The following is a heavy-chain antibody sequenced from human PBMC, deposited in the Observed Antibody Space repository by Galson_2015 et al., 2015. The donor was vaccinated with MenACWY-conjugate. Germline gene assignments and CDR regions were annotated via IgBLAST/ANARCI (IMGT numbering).Heavy chain of an antibody. CDR3: ARDGATYGESDAWFAT. CDR2: IKKDRSEK. D-gene: IGHD4-17*01. Sequence: SLRLSCAASGFTFSSYWMSWVRQAPGKGLEWVANIKKDRSEKYYVDSVKGRFTFSRDNAKNSLYLQMNSLRAEDTAVYYCARDGATYGESDAWFATWCPRTLVTAPS. J-gene: IGHJ5*02. CDR1: GFTFSSYW. V-gene: IGHV3-7*01.